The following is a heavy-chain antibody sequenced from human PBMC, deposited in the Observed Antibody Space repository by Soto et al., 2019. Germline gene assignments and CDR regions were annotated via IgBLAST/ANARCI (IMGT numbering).Heavy chain of an antibody. CDR2: IIHIFGTA. CDR1: GGTFSSYA. V-gene: IGHV1-69*13. CDR3: ARPEPVGAPIIPDAFDI. J-gene: IGHJ3*02. D-gene: IGHD1-26*01. Sequence: ASVKVSCKASGGTFSSYAISWVRQAPGKGLEWMGGIIHIFGTANYAQKFQGRVTITADESTSTAYMELSSLISEDTAVYYCARPEPVGAPIIPDAFDIWGQGTMVTVSS.